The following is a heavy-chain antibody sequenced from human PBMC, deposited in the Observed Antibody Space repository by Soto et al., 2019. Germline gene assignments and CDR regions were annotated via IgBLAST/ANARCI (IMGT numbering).Heavy chain of an antibody. CDR1: GFTFSTYD. J-gene: IGHJ5*02. V-gene: IGHV3-13*01. Sequence: EVQLVESGGALVRPGGSLRLSCVASGFTFSTYDMHWVRQVPGKRLEWVSAIGTLFDTSYTPSVEGRFTVSRENGGNSSFRQMTSLRVGYTGLYYCLRGLSNDLRSSPPPKFETWGRGIKVSVSS. CDR3: LRGLSNDLRSSPPPKFET. D-gene: IGHD2-21*02. CDR2: IGTLFDT.